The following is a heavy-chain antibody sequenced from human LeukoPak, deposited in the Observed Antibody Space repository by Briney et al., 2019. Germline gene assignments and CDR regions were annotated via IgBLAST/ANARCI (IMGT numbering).Heavy chain of an antibody. D-gene: IGHD5-24*01. V-gene: IGHV5-51*01. CDR1: GYSFSGYW. Sequence: GEPLKISCKASGYSFSGYWIAWVRQIPGKGLEWMGIINPADSDTRYSLSIQGQVTISADRSISTAYLQWSSLKASDTAIYYCARGEGGYNYAFWGQGTLVSVSS. CDR2: INPADSDT. J-gene: IGHJ4*02. CDR3: ARGEGGYNYAF.